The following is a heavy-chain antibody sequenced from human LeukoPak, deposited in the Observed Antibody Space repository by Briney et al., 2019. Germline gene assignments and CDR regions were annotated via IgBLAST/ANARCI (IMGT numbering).Heavy chain of an antibody. Sequence: PSETLSLTCTVSGGSISSGSYYWSWIRQPPGKGLEWIGSIYCSGSTYYNPSLKSRVTISVDTSKNQFSLELSSVTAADTAVYYCARDKWPQSFGVFGIDPWGQGTLVTVSS. J-gene: IGHJ5*02. CDR3: ARDKWPQSFGVFGIDP. V-gene: IGHV4-39*07. CDR1: GGSISSGSYY. D-gene: IGHD3-3*01. CDR2: IYCSGST.